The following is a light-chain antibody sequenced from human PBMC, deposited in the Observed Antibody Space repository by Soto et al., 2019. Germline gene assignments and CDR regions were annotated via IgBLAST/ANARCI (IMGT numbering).Light chain of an antibody. V-gene: IGKV3D-15*01. CDR2: GAS. J-gene: IGKJ5*01. Sequence: EILMTQSPATLSVSPGERAILSCRASQNIGTNLAWYQQKPGQAPRLLIYGASNRAAGIPDRFSGSGSGTDFTLTIDSLQPEDFAVYYCQQRSNWPPITFGQGTRLDIK. CDR3: QQRSNWPPIT. CDR1: QNIGTN.